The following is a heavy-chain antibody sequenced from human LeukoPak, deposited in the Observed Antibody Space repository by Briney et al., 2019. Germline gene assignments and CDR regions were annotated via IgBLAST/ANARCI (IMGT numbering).Heavy chain of an antibody. CDR3: ARPVRGP. J-gene: IGHJ5*02. Sequence: PSETLSLTCSVSDDSITMYYWTWIRQPPGKGLEWIGYVDHTGSTNFNPSLNGRVSISRDTTKNLFSLRLRSVTAADTAMYYCARPVRGPWGQGTLVTVSS. CDR2: VDHTGST. V-gene: IGHV4-59*12. CDR1: DDSITMYY.